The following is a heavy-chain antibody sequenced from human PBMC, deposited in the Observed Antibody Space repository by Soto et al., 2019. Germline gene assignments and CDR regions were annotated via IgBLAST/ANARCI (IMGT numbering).Heavy chain of an antibody. J-gene: IGHJ4*02. CDR1: GGSISSSTYY. Sequence: QLQLQESGPGLVKPSETLSLICTVSGGSISSSTYYWGWIRQPPGKGLEWIGNIYSSGSTYYNPSLKSRVTISVDTSKNQFSLKLSSVTAADTAMYFCARHARGSCYSWGQGTLVTVSS. CDR3: ARHARGSCYS. CDR2: IYSSGST. D-gene: IGHD2-15*01. V-gene: IGHV4-39*01.